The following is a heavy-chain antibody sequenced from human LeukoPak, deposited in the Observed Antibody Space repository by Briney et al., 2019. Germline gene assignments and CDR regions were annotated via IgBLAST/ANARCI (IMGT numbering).Heavy chain of an antibody. CDR1: GFDFSNYW. D-gene: IGHD6-13*01. CDR2: IKQDGSEK. J-gene: IGHJ4*02. CDR3: AKDGKLYSSSWPDY. V-gene: IGHV3-7*03. Sequence: GGSLRLSCAASGFDFSNYWMYWVRQAPGKGLEWVANIKQDGSEKYYVDSVRGRFTISRDNAKNSLSLQMNRLRAEDTAVYYCAKDGKLYSSSWPDYWGQGTLVTVSS.